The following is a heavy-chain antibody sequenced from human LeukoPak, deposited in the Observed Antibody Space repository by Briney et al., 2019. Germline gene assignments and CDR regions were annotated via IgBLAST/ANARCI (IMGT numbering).Heavy chain of an antibody. D-gene: IGHD4-23*01. CDR1: GFTFDDYG. Sequence: GGSLRLSCAASGFTFDDYGMSWVRQAPGKGLEWVSGINWNGGSTGYADSVKGRFTISRDNAKSSLYLQMNSLRAEDTAVYYCAKDLKGGYGGNSDAFDIWGQGTMVTVSS. CDR2: INWNGGST. CDR3: AKDLKGGYGGNSDAFDI. J-gene: IGHJ3*02. V-gene: IGHV3-20*04.